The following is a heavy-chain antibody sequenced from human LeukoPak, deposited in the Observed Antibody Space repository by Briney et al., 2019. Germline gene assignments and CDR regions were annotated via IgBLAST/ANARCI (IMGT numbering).Heavy chain of an antibody. Sequence: SETLSLTCAVSGGSISSGGYSWRWIRQPPGKGLEWIGYIYHSGSTYYNPSLKSRVTISVDRSKNQFSLKLSSVTAADTAVYYCARGDLWLFDYWGQGTLVTVSS. CDR3: ARGDLWLFDY. CDR1: GGSISSGGYS. J-gene: IGHJ4*02. D-gene: IGHD3-10*01. V-gene: IGHV4-30-2*01. CDR2: IYHSGST.